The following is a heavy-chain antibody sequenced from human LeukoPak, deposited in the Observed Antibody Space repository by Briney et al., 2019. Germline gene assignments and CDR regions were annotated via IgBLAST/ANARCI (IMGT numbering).Heavy chain of an antibody. D-gene: IGHD4-17*01. CDR2: IYSSGNT. J-gene: IGHJ4*02. CDR1: GDSITSGRYY. V-gene: IGHV4-61*02. Sequence: SQTLSLTCTVSGDSITSGRYYWSWIRQPAGKELEWIGRIYSSGNTDYHPYIVSLKSRVSLSLDTSKNQFFLDLTSVTAADTAVYYCARLGYGDYVVDYWGQGTLVTVSS. CDR3: ARLGYGDYVVDY.